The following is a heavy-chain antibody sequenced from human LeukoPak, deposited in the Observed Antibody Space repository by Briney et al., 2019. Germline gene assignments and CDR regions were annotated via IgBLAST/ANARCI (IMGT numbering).Heavy chain of an antibody. Sequence: GRSLRLSCAASGSTFSSYGMHWVRQAPGKGLEWVAVISYDGSNKYYADSVKGRFTISRDNSKKMLYLQMNSLRAEDTAVYYCANLLPSTVTTLSDYWGQGTLVTVSS. V-gene: IGHV3-30*18. J-gene: IGHJ4*02. D-gene: IGHD4-17*01. CDR3: ANLLPSTVTTLSDY. CDR2: ISYDGSNK. CDR1: GSTFSSYG.